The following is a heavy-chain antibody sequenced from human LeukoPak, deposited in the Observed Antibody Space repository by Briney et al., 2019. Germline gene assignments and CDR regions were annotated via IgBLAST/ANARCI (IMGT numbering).Heavy chain of an antibody. D-gene: IGHD4-23*01. CDR3: ARRAVVIGVGYFDY. CDR2: IYPSDSDI. J-gene: IGHJ4*02. Sequence: GESLKISCKGSGYSFTTYWIGWVRQMPRKGLEWMGIIYPSDSDIRISPSFQGQVTISVDKSINTAYLQWSSLKASDTAIYYCARRAVVIGVGYFDYWGQGTLVTVSS. CDR1: GYSFTTYW. V-gene: IGHV5-51*01.